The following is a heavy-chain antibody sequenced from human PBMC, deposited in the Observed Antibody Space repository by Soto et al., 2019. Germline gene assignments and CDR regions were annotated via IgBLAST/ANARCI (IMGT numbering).Heavy chain of an antibody. Sequence: ESGGGLVQPGGSLRLSCAAPGFTFSSYWMYWVRQAPGKGLEWVANIKGDGSEKNYVDSVKGRFTISRDNAKNSLYLQMNSLRVEDTAVYYCASSLLRGQGTLVTVSS. V-gene: IGHV3-7*01. CDR2: IKGDGSEK. CDR1: GFTFSSYW. J-gene: IGHJ4*02. CDR3: ASSLL.